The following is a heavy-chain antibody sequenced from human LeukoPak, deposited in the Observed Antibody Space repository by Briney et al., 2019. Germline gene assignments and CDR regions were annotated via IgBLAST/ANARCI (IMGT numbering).Heavy chain of an antibody. V-gene: IGHV4-39*01. CDR3: ARRRYCSGGSCYETYYFDY. Sequence: SETLSLTCTVSGGSIRSSSYYWGWIRQPPGKGLEWIGSIYYSGSTYYNPSLKSRVTISVDTSKNQFSLKLSSVTAADTAVCYLARRRYCSGGSCYETYYFDYWGQGTLVTVSS. J-gene: IGHJ4*02. D-gene: IGHD2-15*01. CDR1: GGSIRSSSYY. CDR2: IYYSGST.